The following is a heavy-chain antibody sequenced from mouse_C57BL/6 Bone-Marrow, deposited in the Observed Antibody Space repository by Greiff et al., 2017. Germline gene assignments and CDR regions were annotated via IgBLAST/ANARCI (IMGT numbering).Heavy chain of an antibody. J-gene: IGHJ3*01. CDR3: ARIAIYGNYAAY. D-gene: IGHD2-1*01. Sequence: QVTLKECGPGILQPSQTLSLSCSFSGFSLSTFGMGVGWIRQPSGKGLEWLAHIWWDDDKYYNPALKSRLTISKYTSKNQVFLKIAHVDTADTATYYCARIAIYGNYAAYWGQGTLVTVSA. CDR2: IWWDDDK. CDR1: GFSLSTFGMG. V-gene: IGHV8-8*01.